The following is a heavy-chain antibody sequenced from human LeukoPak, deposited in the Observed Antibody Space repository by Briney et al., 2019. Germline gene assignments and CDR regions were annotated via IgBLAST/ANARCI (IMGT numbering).Heavy chain of an antibody. CDR1: GGSFSGYY. CDR3: ARGREKDMITFGGVTTFDY. CDR2: INHSGST. Sequence: SETLSLTCAVYGGSFSGYYWSWIRQPPGKGLEWIGEINHSGSTNCNPSLKSRVTISVDTSKNQFSLKLSSVTAADTAVYYCARGREKDMITFGGVTTFDYWGQGTLVTVSS. J-gene: IGHJ4*02. D-gene: IGHD3-16*01. V-gene: IGHV4-34*01.